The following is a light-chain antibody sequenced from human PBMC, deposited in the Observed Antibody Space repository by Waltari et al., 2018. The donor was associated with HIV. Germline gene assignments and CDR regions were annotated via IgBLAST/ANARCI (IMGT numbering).Light chain of an antibody. Sequence: EVVLTQSPGTLSLSPGERATLSCRASQSVGSTYLAGYQQKPCQAPRLLIHGASSRATGIPDRFSSSRSGKDFILTISRLEHEDFAMCCCERFDTSPPGAFGQGTRL. J-gene: IGKJ2*01. CDR2: GAS. CDR3: ERFDTSPPGA. CDR1: QSVGSTY. V-gene: IGKV3-20*01.